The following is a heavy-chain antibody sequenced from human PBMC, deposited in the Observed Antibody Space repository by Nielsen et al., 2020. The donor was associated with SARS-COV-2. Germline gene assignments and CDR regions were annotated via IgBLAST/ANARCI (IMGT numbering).Heavy chain of an antibody. V-gene: IGHV3-23*01. Sequence: GESLKISCAASGFTFSSYAMSWVRQAPGKGLEWVSAISGSGGSTYYADSVKGRFTISRDNSKNTLYLQMNSLRAEDTAVYYCAKYHGITMVRGPPDYSWFDPWGQGTLVTVSS. CDR2: ISGSGGST. CDR1: GFTFSSYA. J-gene: IGHJ5*02. CDR3: AKYHGITMVRGPPDYSWFDP. D-gene: IGHD3-10*01.